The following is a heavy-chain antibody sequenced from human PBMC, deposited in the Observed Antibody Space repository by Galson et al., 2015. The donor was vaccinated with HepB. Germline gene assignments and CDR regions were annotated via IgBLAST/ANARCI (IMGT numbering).Heavy chain of an antibody. D-gene: IGHD4-17*01. Sequence: SVKVSCKASGGTFSSYAISWVRQAPGQGLEWMGGIIPIFGTANYAQKFQGRVTITADESTNTAYMELSSLRSEDTAVFYCARGDDYGAYFDYWGQGTLVTVSS. J-gene: IGHJ4*02. CDR3: ARGDDYGAYFDY. CDR1: GGTFSSYA. V-gene: IGHV1-69*13. CDR2: IIPIFGTA.